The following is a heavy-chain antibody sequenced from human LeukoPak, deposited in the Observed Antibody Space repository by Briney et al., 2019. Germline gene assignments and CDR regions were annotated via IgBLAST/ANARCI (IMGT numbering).Heavy chain of an antibody. V-gene: IGHV3-9*01. CDR2: ISWNSGSI. CDR3: ARAPQGWYSSGYYSNDYYFDY. D-gene: IGHD3-22*01. Sequence: GGSLRLSCAASGFTFDDYAMHWVRQAPGKGLEWVSGISWNSGSIGYADSVKGRFTISRDNAKNSLYLQMNSLRAEDTAVYYCARAPQGWYSSGYYSNDYYFDYWGQGTLVTVSS. J-gene: IGHJ4*02. CDR1: GFTFDDYA.